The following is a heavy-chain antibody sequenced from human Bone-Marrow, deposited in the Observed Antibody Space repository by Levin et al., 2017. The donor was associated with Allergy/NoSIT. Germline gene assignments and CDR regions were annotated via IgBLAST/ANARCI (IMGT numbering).Heavy chain of an antibody. J-gene: IGHJ4*02. CDR1: GFTFSSYA. V-gene: IGHV3-23*01. CDR3: AKVDVPELLSSSGY. D-gene: IGHD2-2*01. Sequence: GGSLRLSCAASGFTFSSYAMSWVRQAPGKGLEWVSAISGSGGSTYYADSVKGRFTISRDNSKNTLYLQMNSLRAEDTAVYYCAKVDVPELLSSSGYWGQGTLVTVSS. CDR2: ISGSGGST.